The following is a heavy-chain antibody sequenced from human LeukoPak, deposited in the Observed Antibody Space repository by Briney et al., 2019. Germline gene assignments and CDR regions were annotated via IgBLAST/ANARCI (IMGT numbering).Heavy chain of an antibody. V-gene: IGHV4-59*12. CDR2: IYYSRST. J-gene: IGHJ4*02. CDR3: AREMCSGGSCHFDY. D-gene: IGHD2-15*01. Sequence: SETLSLTCTVSGGSISSYYWSWIRQPPGKGLEWIGYIYYSRSTNYNPSLKSRVTISVDRSKNQFSLKLSSVTAADTAVYYCAREMCSGGSCHFDYWGQGTLVTVSS. CDR1: GGSISSYY.